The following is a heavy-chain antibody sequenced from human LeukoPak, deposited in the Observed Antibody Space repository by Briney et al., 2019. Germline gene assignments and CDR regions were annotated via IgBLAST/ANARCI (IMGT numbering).Heavy chain of an antibody. V-gene: IGHV4-34*01. J-gene: IGHJ6*03. D-gene: IGHD2-15*01. CDR1: GGSFSGYY. CDR3: ARGYCSGGNCYSAYYYYYMDV. CDR2: INHSGST. Sequence: SETLSLTCAVYGGSFSGYYWSWIRQPPGKGLEWIGEINHSGSTNYNPSLKSRVTISVDTSKNQFSLKLSSVTAADTAVYYCARGYCSGGNCYSAYYYYYMDVWGKGTTVTVSS.